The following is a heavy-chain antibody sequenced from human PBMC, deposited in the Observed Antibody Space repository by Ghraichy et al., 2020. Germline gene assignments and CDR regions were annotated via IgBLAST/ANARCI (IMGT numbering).Heavy chain of an antibody. V-gene: IGHV3-21*01. J-gene: IGHJ5*02. CDR2: ISSSSSYI. CDR1: GFTFSSYS. CDR3: ARAHMTTVVTPFWFDP. Sequence: LSLTCAASGFTFSSYSMNWVRQAPGKGLEWVSSISSSSSYIYYADSVKGRFTISRDNAKNSLYLQMNSLRAEDTAVYYCARAHMTTVVTPFWFDPWGQGTLVTVPS. D-gene: IGHD4-23*01.